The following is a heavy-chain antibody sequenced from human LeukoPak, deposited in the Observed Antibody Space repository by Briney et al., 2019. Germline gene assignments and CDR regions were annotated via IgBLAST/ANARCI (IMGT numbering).Heavy chain of an antibody. CDR2: INPSGGST. J-gene: IGHJ6*03. Sequence: ASVKVSCKASGYTFTSYYMHWVRQAPGQGLEWMGIINPSGGSTSYAQKFQGRVTMTRDTSTSTVYMELSSLRSEDTAMYYCARDLHSSSWYLLYMDVWGKGTTVTVSS. CDR1: GYTFTSYY. CDR3: ARDLHSSSWYLLYMDV. D-gene: IGHD6-13*01. V-gene: IGHV1-46*01.